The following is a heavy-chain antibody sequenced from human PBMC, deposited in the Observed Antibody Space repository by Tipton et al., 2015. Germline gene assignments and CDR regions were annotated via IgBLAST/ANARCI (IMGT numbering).Heavy chain of an antibody. J-gene: IGHJ4*02. V-gene: IGHV4-34*01. CDR2: IDHSGST. D-gene: IGHD3-22*01. Sequence: TLSLTCAVYGGSLGGYYWTWIRQPPGKGLEWIGEIDHSGSTNYNPSLKSRVTMSVDTAKNQFSLKLSSVTAADTAVYYCASTAGVVAALDYWRQGTLVPVSS. CDR1: GGSLGGYY. CDR3: ASTAGVVAALDY.